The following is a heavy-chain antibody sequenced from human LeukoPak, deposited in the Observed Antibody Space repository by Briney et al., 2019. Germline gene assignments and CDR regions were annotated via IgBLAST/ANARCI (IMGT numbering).Heavy chain of an antibody. V-gene: IGHV3-15*01. CDR2: IKSKTDGGTT. J-gene: IGHJ4*02. D-gene: IGHD3-10*01. CDR1: GFTFSNAW. CDR3: AKDGAKGSGSSRKYDY. Sequence: GGSLRPSCAASGFTFSNAWMTWVRQAPGKGLEWVGHIKSKTDGGTTDYAAPVKGRFTISRDNSKNTLYLQMNSLRAEDTAVYYCAKDGAKGSGSSRKYDYWGQGTLVTVSS.